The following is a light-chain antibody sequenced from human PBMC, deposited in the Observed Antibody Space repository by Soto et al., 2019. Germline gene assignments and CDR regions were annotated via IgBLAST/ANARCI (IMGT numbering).Light chain of an antibody. CDR1: QGISSA. V-gene: IGKV1-13*02. CDR3: QQFNSYPGRLT. J-gene: IGKJ4*01. CDR2: DAS. Sequence: AIQLTQSPSSLSASVGDRVTITCRASQGISSALAWYQQKPGKAPKLLIYDASSLESGVPSRFSGSGSGTDFTLTISSLQPEDFATYYCQQFNSYPGRLTFGGGTKVEIK.